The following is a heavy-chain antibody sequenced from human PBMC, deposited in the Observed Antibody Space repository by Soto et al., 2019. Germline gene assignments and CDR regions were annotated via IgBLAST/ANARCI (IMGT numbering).Heavy chain of an antibody. Sequence: ASVKVSCKASGGTFSSYAISWVRQAPGQGLEWMGGTIPIFGTANYAQKFQGRVTITADESTSTAYMELSSLRSEDTAVYYCASRGGYCSSTSCYGGYGMDVWGQGTTVTVSS. V-gene: IGHV1-69*13. CDR1: GGTFSSYA. CDR3: ASRGGYCSSTSCYGGYGMDV. CDR2: TIPIFGTA. D-gene: IGHD2-2*01. J-gene: IGHJ6*02.